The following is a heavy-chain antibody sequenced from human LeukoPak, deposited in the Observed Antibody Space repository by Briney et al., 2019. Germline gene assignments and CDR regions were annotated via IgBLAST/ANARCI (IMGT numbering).Heavy chain of an antibody. CDR1: GFTFSNAW. Sequence: KPGGSLRLSCAASGFTFSNAWMSWVRQAPGKGLEWVGRIKSKTDGGTTDYAAPVKGRFTISRDDSKNTLYLQMKSLKTEDTAVYYCTTSLLPPLRRRTWGPSGSYSHAIDYWGQGTLVTVSS. V-gene: IGHV3-15*01. D-gene: IGHD1-26*01. CDR2: IKSKTDGGTT. CDR3: TTSLLPPLRRRTWGPSGSYSHAIDY. J-gene: IGHJ4*02.